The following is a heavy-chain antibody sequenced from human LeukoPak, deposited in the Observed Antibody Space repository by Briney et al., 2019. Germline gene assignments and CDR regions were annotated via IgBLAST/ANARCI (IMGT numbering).Heavy chain of an antibody. Sequence: PSETLSLTCAVYGGSFSGYYWSWIRQPPGKGLEWIGEINHSGSTNYNPSLKSRVTISVDTSKNQFSLKLSSVTAADTAVYYCASGYGGNRGPKHWGQGTLVTVSS. V-gene: IGHV4-34*01. CDR3: ASGYGGNRGPKH. CDR2: INHSGST. CDR1: GGSFSGYY. D-gene: IGHD2-15*01. J-gene: IGHJ1*01.